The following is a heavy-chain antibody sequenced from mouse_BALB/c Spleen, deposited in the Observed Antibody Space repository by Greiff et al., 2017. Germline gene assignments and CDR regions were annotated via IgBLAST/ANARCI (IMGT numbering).Heavy chain of an antibody. CDR2: IWGDGST. CDR1: GFSLTGYG. J-gene: IGHJ1*01. Sequence: VKLMESGPGLVAPSQSLSITCTVSGFSLTGYGVNWVRQPPGKGLEWLGMIWGDGSTDYNSALKYRLSISTDNSKSQVFLKMNSRQTDDTARYYCARGPPDYYGSSYGYFDVWGAGTTVTVSS. CDR3: ARGPPDYYGSSYGYFDV. D-gene: IGHD1-1*01. V-gene: IGHV2-6-7*01.